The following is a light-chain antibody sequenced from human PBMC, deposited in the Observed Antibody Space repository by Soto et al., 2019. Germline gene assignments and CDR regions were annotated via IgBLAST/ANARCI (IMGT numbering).Light chain of an antibody. Sequence: EIVLTQSPGTLSLSPGERATLSCRASQSVSSSYLAWYQQKPGQALRLIIYGASNTATGIPARFSGSGSGTEFTLTISSLQSEDVAVYYCQQYNNWPITFGQGTRLEIK. V-gene: IGKV3D-15*01. CDR2: GAS. CDR1: QSVSSSY. CDR3: QQYNNWPIT. J-gene: IGKJ5*01.